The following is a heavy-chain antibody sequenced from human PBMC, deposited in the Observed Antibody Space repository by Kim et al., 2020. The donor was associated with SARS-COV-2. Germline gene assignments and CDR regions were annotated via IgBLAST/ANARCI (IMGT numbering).Heavy chain of an antibody. Sequence: QKFQGRVTITADESTSTAYMELSSLRSEDTAVYYCARDREWELRQYYFDYWGQGTLVTVSS. D-gene: IGHD1-26*01. V-gene: IGHV1-69*01. CDR3: ARDREWELRQYYFDY. J-gene: IGHJ4*02.